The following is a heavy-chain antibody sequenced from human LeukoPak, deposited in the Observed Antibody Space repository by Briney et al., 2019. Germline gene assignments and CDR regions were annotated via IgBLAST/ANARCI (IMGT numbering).Heavy chain of an antibody. J-gene: IGHJ4*02. CDR1: GGSIRSYQ. CDR3: ARDQGGFYTRSWFDC. V-gene: IGHV4-59*01. CDR2: IYYSGST. Sequence: PSETLSLTCTVSGGSIRSYQWSWIRQPPGKGLEWIGYIYYSGSTNYNPSLKSRVTISVDTTKNQFSLRLTSMTAADTAVYYCARDQGGFYTRSWFDCWGPGTLVTGSS. D-gene: IGHD6-13*01.